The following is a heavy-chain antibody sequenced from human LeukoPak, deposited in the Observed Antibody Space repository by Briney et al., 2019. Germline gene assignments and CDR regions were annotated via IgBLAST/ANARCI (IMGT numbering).Heavy chain of an antibody. D-gene: IGHD3-10*01. CDR3: ARPRVRGVINVSYFDY. V-gene: IGHV3-74*01. CDR1: GFTFSSYW. Sequence: PGGSLRLSCAASGFTFSSYWMHWVRQAPGKGLVWVSRINSDGSSTSYADSVKGRFTISRDNAKNTLYLQMNSLRAEDTAVYYCARPRVRGVINVSYFDYWGQGTLVTVSS. J-gene: IGHJ4*02. CDR2: INSDGSST.